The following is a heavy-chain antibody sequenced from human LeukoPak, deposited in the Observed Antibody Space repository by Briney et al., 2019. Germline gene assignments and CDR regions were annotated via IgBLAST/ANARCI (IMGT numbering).Heavy chain of an antibody. CDR1: GYTFTSYY. D-gene: IGHD3-3*01. CDR3: ARDGKDYDFWSGYLRNWFDP. V-gene: IGHV1-46*01. CDR2: INPSGCST. J-gene: IGHJ5*02. Sequence: ASVKVSCKASGYTFTSYYMHWVRQPPGQGLEWMGIINPSGCSTSYAQKFQGRVTITRDMSTSTVYMELSSLRSEDTAVYYCARDGKDYDFWSGYLRNWFDPWGQGTLVTVSS.